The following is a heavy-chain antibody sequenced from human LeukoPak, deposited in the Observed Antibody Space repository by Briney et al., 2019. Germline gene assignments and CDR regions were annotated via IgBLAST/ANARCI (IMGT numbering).Heavy chain of an antibody. Sequence: PGGSLRLSCAASGFTFSDHYMSWIRQAPGKGLEWVSYISKSGSNIYYADSVKGRFTISRDNAKNTLYLQMNSLRAEDTAVYYCARDPYSGSCPFDYWGQGTLVTVSS. CDR3: ARDPYSGSCPFDY. D-gene: IGHD1-26*01. CDR2: ISKSGSNI. V-gene: IGHV3-11*04. CDR1: GFTFSDHY. J-gene: IGHJ4*02.